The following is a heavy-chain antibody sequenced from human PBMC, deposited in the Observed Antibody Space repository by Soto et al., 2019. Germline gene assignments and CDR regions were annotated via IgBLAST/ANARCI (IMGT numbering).Heavy chain of an antibody. CDR2: IYYSGST. CDR3: AGAYYDFWSGYSPFDY. V-gene: IGHV4-39*01. Sequence: PGKGLEWIGSIYYSGSTYYNPSLKSRVTISVDTSKSQFSLKLSSVTAADTAVYYCAGAYYDFWSGYSPFDYWGQGTLVTVSS. J-gene: IGHJ4*02. D-gene: IGHD3-3*01.